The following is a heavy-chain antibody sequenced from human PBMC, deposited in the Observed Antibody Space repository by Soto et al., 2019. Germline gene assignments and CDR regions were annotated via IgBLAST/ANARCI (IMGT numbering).Heavy chain of an antibody. Sequence: SETLSLTCTVSGGSISSYYWSWIRQPPGKGLEWIGYIYYSGSTNYNPSLKSRVTISVDTSKNQFSLKLSSVIAADTAVYYCARRLGGTYSSSGTDAFDIWGQGTMVTVSS. V-gene: IGHV4-59*08. CDR2: IYYSGST. CDR3: ARRLGGTYSSSGTDAFDI. CDR1: GGSISSYY. J-gene: IGHJ3*02. D-gene: IGHD6-13*01.